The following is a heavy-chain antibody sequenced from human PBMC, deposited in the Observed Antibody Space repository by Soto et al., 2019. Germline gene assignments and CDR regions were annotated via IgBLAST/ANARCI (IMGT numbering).Heavy chain of an antibody. Sequence: PSETLSLTCGVYGGSFSGYDWSWIRQPPGKGLEWIGEINHSGSTNYNPSLKSRVTISVDTSKNQFSLKLSSVTAADTAVYYCARGRSNIVVVVAATQSYYMDVWGKGTTVTVSS. CDR1: GGSFSGYD. J-gene: IGHJ6*03. V-gene: IGHV4-34*01. D-gene: IGHD2-15*01. CDR3: ARGRSNIVVVVAATQSYYMDV. CDR2: INHSGST.